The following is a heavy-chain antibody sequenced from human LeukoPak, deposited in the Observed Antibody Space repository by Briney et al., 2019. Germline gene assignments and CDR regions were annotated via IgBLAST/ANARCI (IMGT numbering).Heavy chain of an antibody. CDR1: AGSISSSSYY. Sequence: SETLPLTCTVSAGSISSSSYYWVWIRQPPGKGLEWIGCIYYRGFTYYSPSLKSRVTISIDTSKTQFSLKLSSVTAADTAVYYCTRGELGGHGLEHWGLGTLVTVSS. CDR3: TRGELGGHGLEH. J-gene: IGHJ4*02. V-gene: IGHV4-39*07. CDR2: IYYRGFT. D-gene: IGHD3-10*01.